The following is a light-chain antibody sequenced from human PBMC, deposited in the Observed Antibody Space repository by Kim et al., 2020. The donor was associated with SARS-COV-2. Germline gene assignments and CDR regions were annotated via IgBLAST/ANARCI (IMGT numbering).Light chain of an antibody. CDR3: QAWDSSTVV. Sequence: GSPGQTASITCSGDKLGDKYACWYQQKPGQSPVLVIYQDSKRPSGIPERFSGSNSGNTATLTISGTQAMDEADYYCQAWDSSTVVFGGGTQLTV. CDR2: QDS. CDR1: KLGDKY. J-gene: IGLJ2*01. V-gene: IGLV3-1*01.